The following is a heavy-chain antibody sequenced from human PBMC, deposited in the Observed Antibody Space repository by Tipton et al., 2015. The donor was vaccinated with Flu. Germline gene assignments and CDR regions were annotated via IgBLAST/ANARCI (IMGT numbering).Heavy chain of an antibody. CDR3: ARGSGSGTDVTFYF. J-gene: IGHJ4*02. CDR2: MYVSGST. V-gene: IGHV4-4*07. Sequence: LRLSCTVSGGSMSSFYWTWIRQPAGKGLEWIGRMYVSGSTKYNPSLKSRVTMSVDTSKNQFSLKLSSVTAADTAVYYCARGSGSGTDVTFYFWGQGTLVTVSS. CDR1: GGSMSSFY. D-gene: IGHD3-10*01.